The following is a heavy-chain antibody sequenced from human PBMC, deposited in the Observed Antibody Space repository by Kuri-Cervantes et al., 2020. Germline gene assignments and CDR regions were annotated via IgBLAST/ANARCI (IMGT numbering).Heavy chain of an antibody. CDR2: IYYSGST. CDR3: ARDARFGESLNWFDP. Sequence: SETLSLTCTVSGGSISSSSYYWGWIRQPPGKGLEWIGSIYYSGSTYYNPSLKSRVTISVDLSKNQFSLKLSSVTAADTAVYYCARDARFGESLNWFDPWGQGTLVTVYS. V-gene: IGHV4-39*07. D-gene: IGHD3-10*01. J-gene: IGHJ5*02. CDR1: GGSISSSSYY.